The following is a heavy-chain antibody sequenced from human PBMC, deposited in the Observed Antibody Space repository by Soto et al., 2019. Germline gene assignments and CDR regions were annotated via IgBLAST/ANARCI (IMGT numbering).Heavy chain of an antibody. V-gene: IGHV3-30*18. CDR1: GFDFTYYA. Sequence: QVQLVESGGGAVQPGESLRLSCVASGFDFTYYAMHWVRHAPGKGLESVAVMSSDGSKIHHTDSVKGRFTISRDNSKNTLYLQMNSLRTEDTAVYFCAKDEGVRGTLGLFDYWGQGILVSVSS. CDR2: MSSDGSKI. J-gene: IGHJ4*02. D-gene: IGHD3-10*01. CDR3: AKDEGVRGTLGLFDY.